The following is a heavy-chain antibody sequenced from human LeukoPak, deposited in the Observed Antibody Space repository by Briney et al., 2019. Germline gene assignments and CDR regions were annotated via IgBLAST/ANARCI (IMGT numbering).Heavy chain of an antibody. J-gene: IGHJ5*02. CDR3: ARYYYGSGGGANWFDH. Sequence: GESLQISCNGSGYSFTSYCIGWVRHMPGKGLEWMGIIYPVDSDTRYSPSFQGHVTASADKALSTAYLQWISLKPSDTAMYYCARYYYGSGGGANWFDHWGQGTLVTVSS. CDR1: GYSFTSYC. CDR2: IYPVDSDT. D-gene: IGHD3-10*01. V-gene: IGHV5-51*01.